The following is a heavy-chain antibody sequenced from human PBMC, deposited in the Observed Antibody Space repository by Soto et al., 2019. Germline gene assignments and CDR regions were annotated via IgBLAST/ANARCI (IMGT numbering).Heavy chain of an antibody. CDR3: AREGPRPYYYYGMDV. V-gene: IGHV1-18*01. J-gene: IGHJ6*02. CDR2: ISGYNGKT. CDR1: GYTFSMSG. Sequence: ASVKVSCKSSGYTFSMSGMSWVRQAPGQGLEWMGWISGYNGKTNYEQKFQDRVTMTTDTSTNMAYMELRSLRSDDTAVYYCAREGPRPYYYYGMDVWG.